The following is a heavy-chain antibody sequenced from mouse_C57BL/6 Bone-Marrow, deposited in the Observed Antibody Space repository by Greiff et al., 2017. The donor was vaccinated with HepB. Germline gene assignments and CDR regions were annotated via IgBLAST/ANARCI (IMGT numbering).Heavy chain of an antibody. CDR1: GFNIKDDY. D-gene: IGHD1-1*01. V-gene: IGHV14-4*01. Sequence: EVQLVESGAELVRPGASVKLSCTASGFNIKDDYMHWVKQRPEQGLEWIGWIDPENGDTEYASKFQGKATITADTSSNTAYLQLSSLTSEDTAVYYCTTYYGSSYWFAYWGQGTLVTVSA. CDR2: IDPENGDT. CDR3: TTYYGSSYWFAY. J-gene: IGHJ3*01.